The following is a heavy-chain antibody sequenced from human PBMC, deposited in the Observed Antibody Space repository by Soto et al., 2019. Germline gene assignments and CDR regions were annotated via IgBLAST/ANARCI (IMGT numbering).Heavy chain of an antibody. CDR1: GFTFSRYG. CDR2: ISYDGRDK. CDR3: AKDQDPKSSAYLFDY. J-gene: IGHJ4*02. V-gene: IGHV3-30*18. Sequence: PGGSLRLSCAASGFTFSRYGIHWVRQAPGKGLEWVAVISYDGRDKYYADSVKGRFTISRDNSKNTVYLQMNSLRDEDTAVYYWAKDQDPKSSAYLFDYWGQGTLVTVSS. D-gene: IGHD3-16*01.